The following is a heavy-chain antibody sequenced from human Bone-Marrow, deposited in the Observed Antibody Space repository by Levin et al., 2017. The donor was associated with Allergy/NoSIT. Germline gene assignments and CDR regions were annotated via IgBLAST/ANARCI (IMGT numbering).Heavy chain of an antibody. CDR3: ARQRASTWYSDS. Sequence: KVSCKGSGYSFPTNWIAWVRQMPGKGLEWIGIIYPSGSDTRYSPSFRGRVTISANKSIDTAYLQWSSLKASDTAMYFCARQRASTWYSDSWGQGTLVTVSS. V-gene: IGHV5-51*01. D-gene: IGHD6-13*01. J-gene: IGHJ4*02. CDR1: GYSFPTNW. CDR2: IYPSGSDT.